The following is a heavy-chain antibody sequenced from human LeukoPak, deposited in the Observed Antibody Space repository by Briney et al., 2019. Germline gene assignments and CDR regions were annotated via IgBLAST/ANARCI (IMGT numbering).Heavy chain of an antibody. CDR2: ISGSGGST. D-gene: IGHD3-10*01. J-gene: IGHJ5*02. CDR1: GFTFSSYA. Sequence: GGSLRLSCAASGFTFSSYAMSWVRQAPGKGLEWVSAISGSGGSTYYADSVKGRFTISRDNANNSLYLQMNSLRAEDTAVYYCVRGGGSFDPWGQGTLVTVSS. CDR3: VRGGGSFDP. V-gene: IGHV3-23*01.